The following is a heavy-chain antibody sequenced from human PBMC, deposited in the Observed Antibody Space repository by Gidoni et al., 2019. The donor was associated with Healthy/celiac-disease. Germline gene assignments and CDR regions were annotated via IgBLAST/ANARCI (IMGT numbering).Heavy chain of an antibody. J-gene: IGHJ6*02. CDR3: ARYCSGGSCYSAYYGMDV. V-gene: IGHV1-69*01. D-gene: IGHD2-15*01. Sequence: QVQLVQSGAEVKKPGSSVKVSCTASGGTFSSYAISWVRQAPGQGLEWMGGIIPIFGTANYAQKFQGRVTITADESTSTAYMELSSLRSEDTAVYYCARYCSGGSCYSAYYGMDVWGQGTTVTVSS. CDR1: GGTFSSYA. CDR2: IIPIFGTA.